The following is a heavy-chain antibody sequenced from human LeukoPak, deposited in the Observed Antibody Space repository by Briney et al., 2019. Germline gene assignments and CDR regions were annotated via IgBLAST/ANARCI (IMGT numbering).Heavy chain of an antibody. D-gene: IGHD3-22*01. CDR1: VYTLTELS. CDR2: FDPEDGET. Sequence: ASVNVSCKVSVYTLTELSMHWVRQAPGKGREWMGGFDPEDGETIYAQKFQGRVTMTEDTSTDTAYMELSSLRSEDTAVYYCATSKDYYDSNRFDPWGQGTLVTVSS. J-gene: IGHJ5*02. V-gene: IGHV1-24*01. CDR3: ATSKDYYDSNRFDP.